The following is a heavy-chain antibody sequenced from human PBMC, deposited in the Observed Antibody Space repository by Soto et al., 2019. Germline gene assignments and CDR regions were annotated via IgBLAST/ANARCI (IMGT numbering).Heavy chain of an antibody. CDR1: GFTFSSYG. CDR2: ISYDGITK. Sequence: QVQLVESGGGVVQPGRSLRLSCAASGFTFSSYGMNWVRQAPGKGLEWVALISYDGITKYYADSVKGRFTISRDNSKNTQYLQMTRLRPEDTAVYYCAKGLDIVLVPGAIGPYYYYGVDVWGQGTTVTVSS. V-gene: IGHV3-30*18. D-gene: IGHD2-2*03. CDR3: AKGLDIVLVPGAIGPYYYYGVDV. J-gene: IGHJ6*02.